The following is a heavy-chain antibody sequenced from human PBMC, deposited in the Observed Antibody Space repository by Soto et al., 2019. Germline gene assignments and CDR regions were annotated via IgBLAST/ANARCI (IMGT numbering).Heavy chain of an antibody. J-gene: IGHJ4*02. CDR2: IDPSDSQT. D-gene: IGHD3-22*01. CDR3: ARQIYDSDTGPNFQYYFDS. Sequence: GASLKISCKGSGYSFAGYWITWVRQKPGKGLEWMGRIDPSDSQTYYSPSFRGHVTISVTKSITTVFLQWSSLRASDTAMYYCARQIYDSDTGPNFQYYFDSWGQGTPVTVSS. V-gene: IGHV5-10-1*01. CDR1: GYSFAGYW.